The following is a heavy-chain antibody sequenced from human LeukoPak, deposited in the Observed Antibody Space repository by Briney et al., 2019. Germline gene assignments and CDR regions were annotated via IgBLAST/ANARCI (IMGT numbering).Heavy chain of an antibody. Sequence: GESLKISCKASGYSFTNYWIAWVRQMPGKGLEWMGIIYPGDSDTRYSPSFQGQVTISADKSISTAYLQWSSLKASDTAMYYCARHSYDSSGYYLDYWGQGTLVTVSS. D-gene: IGHD3-22*01. V-gene: IGHV5-51*01. CDR1: GYSFTNYW. CDR3: ARHSYDSSGYYLDY. J-gene: IGHJ4*02. CDR2: IYPGDSDT.